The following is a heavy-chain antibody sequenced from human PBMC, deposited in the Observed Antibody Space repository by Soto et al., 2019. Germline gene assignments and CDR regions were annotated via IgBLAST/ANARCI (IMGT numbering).Heavy chain of an antibody. J-gene: IGHJ4*02. V-gene: IGHV5-51*01. CDR1: GYRFIDYW. Sequence: GESLKISCEASGYRFIDYWIAWVRQKSGKGLEWIAVISPHDSDTRYSPSFQGQVTISADKSISTAFLQWSSLKASDTAIYYCARAGAGGKSHAWDQWGQGTLVTVSS. CDR2: ISPHDSDT. D-gene: IGHD1-26*01. CDR3: ARAGAGGKSHAWDQ.